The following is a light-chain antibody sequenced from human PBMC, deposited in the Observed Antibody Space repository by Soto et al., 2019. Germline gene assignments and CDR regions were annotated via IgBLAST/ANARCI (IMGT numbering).Light chain of an antibody. J-gene: IGLJ2*01. CDR2: EVS. V-gene: IGLV2-8*01. Sequence: QSALTQPPFASGSPGQSVTISCTGTSSDVGGYDYVSWYQQHPGKAPKLMISEVSKRPSGVPDRFSGSKSGYTASLTVSGLQAEDEADYYCSSFAVNNKLICGGGTKVTVL. CDR3: SSFAVNNKLI. CDR1: SSDVGGYDY.